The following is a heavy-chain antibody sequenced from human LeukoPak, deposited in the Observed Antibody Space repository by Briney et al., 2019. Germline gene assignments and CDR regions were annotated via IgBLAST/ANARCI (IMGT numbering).Heavy chain of an antibody. CDR2: INHSGST. CDR1: GESFSDYY. Sequence: SETLSLTCAVYGESFSDYYWSWIRQPPGKGLEWIGEINHSGSTNYSPSLKSRVTISVNTSKNQFSLKLTSVTAADTAVYYCARDLYRIVVVPHYFDYWGQGTLVTVPS. D-gene: IGHD3-22*01. V-gene: IGHV4-34*01. J-gene: IGHJ4*02. CDR3: ARDLYRIVVVPHYFDY.